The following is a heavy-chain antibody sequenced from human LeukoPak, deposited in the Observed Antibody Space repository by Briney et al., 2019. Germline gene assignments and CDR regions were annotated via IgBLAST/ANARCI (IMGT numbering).Heavy chain of an antibody. CDR3: ARAGRGDHRLTYYFDY. CDR1: GYTFTSYY. Sequence: ASVKVSCKASGYTFTSYYMHWVRQAPGQGLEWMGWINPNSGGTNYAQKFQGWVTMTRDTSISTAYMELSRLRSDDTAVYYCARAGRGDHRLTYYFDYWGQGTLVTVSS. J-gene: IGHJ4*02. D-gene: IGHD3-10*01. CDR2: INPNSGGT. V-gene: IGHV1-2*04.